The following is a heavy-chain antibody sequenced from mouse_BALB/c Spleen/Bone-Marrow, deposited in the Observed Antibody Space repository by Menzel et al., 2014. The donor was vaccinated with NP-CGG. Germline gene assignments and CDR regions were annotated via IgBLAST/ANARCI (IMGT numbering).Heavy chain of an antibody. CDR2: SNPSNGGS. CDR3: TRSNYGYWYFDV. Sequence: QVQLQQSGAELVKPGASVKLSCKASGYTFSNYYMYWVKQRPGQGLEWIGESNPSNGGSNSNEKFKSKATLTVDKSSSTAYMQLSSLTSEDSAVHYCTRSNYGYWYFDVWGAGTTVTVSS. J-gene: IGHJ1*01. D-gene: IGHD1-1*01. V-gene: IGHV1S81*02. CDR1: GYTFSNYY.